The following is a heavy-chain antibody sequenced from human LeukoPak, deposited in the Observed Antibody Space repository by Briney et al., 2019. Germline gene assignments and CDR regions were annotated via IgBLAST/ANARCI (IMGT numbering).Heavy chain of an antibody. Sequence: GASVKVSCKASGYTFTGYYMHWVRQAPGQGLGWMGGIIPIFGTANYAQKFQGRVTITADESTSTAYMELSSLRSEDTAVYYCARGPFSSGWYYFDYWGQGTLVTVSS. CDR3: ARGPFSSGWYYFDY. J-gene: IGHJ4*02. CDR2: IIPIFGTA. V-gene: IGHV1-69*13. D-gene: IGHD6-19*01. CDR1: GYTFTGYY.